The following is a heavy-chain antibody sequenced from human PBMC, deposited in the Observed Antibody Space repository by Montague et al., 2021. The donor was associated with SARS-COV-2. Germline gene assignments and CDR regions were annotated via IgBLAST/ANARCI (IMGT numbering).Heavy chain of an antibody. CDR2: IXXXDDK. V-gene: IGHV2-70*01. CDR1: GFSLSTSGMC. D-gene: IGHD6-13*01. J-gene: IGHJ4*02. CDR3: ARIFDSSWPTFDY. Sequence: VKPTQTLTLTCTFSGFSLSTSGMCVSWIRQPPGKALEWLALIXXXDDKYYSTSLKTRLTISKDTSNNQVVLTMTNTDPVDTATYYFARIFDSSWPTFDYWGQGTLVTVSS.